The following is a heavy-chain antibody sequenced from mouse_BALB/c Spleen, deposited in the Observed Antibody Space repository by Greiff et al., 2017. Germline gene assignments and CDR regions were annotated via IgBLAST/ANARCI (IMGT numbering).Heavy chain of an antibody. CDR3: AREGQAWFAY. J-gene: IGHJ3*01. CDR2: ISTYYGDA. V-gene: IGHV1S137*01. CDR1: GYTFTDYA. D-gene: IGHD6-1*01. Sequence: VQLQQSGAELVRPGVSVKISCKGSGYTFTDYAMHWVKQSHAKSLEWIGVISTYYGDASYNQKFKGKATMTVDKSSSTAYMELARLTSEDSAIYYCAREGQAWFAYWGQGTLVTVSA.